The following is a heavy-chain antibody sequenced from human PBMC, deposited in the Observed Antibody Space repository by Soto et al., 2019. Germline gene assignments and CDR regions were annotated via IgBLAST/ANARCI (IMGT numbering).Heavy chain of an antibody. J-gene: IGHJ3*02. CDR3: ARGPRYNWNDAAFDI. CDR1: GFTVISNY. D-gene: IGHD1-1*01. Sequence: GGSLRLSCAASGFTVISNYMSWVRQAPWKGLEWVSVIYSGGSTYYADSVKGRFTISRDNSKNTLYLQMNSLRAEDTAVYYCARGPRYNWNDAAFDIWGQGTMVTVS. CDR2: IYSGGST. V-gene: IGHV3-66*01.